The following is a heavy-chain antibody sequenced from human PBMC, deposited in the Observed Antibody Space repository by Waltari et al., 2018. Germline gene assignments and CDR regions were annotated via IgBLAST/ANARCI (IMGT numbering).Heavy chain of an antibody. Sequence: QLQLQESGPGLVKPSETLSLTCTVSGGSISSSSYYWGWIRQPPGKGLEWIGSIDYSGSTYYNPSLKSRVTISVDTSKNQFSLKLSSVTAADTAVYYCARGGVGTWRVIDYWGQGTLVTVSS. D-gene: IGHD1-26*01. CDR1: GGSISSSSYY. J-gene: IGHJ4*02. CDR3: ARGGVGTWRVIDY. CDR2: IDYSGST. V-gene: IGHV4-39*07.